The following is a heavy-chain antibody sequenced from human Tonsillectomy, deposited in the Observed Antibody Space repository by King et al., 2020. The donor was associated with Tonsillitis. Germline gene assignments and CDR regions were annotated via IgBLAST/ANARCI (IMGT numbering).Heavy chain of an antibody. D-gene: IGHD5-24*01. CDR3: ARVEMASSYWYFDL. CDR1: GFTFSSYD. CDR2: IDTAGDT. V-gene: IGHV3-13*01. J-gene: IGHJ2*01. Sequence: DVQLVESGGGLVQPGGSLRLSCAASGFTFSSYDMHWVRQATGKGLEWVSAIDTAGDTYYPGSVKGRFTISRENAKNSLYHQMNSLRAGDTAVYYCARVEMASSYWYFDLWGRGTLVTVSS.